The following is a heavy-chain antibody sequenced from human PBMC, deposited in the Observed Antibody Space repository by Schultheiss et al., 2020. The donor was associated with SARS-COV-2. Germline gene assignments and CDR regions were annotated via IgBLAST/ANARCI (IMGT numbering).Heavy chain of an antibody. CDR2: IIPILGIA. CDR1: GGTFSSYA. Sequence: SVKVSCKASGGTFSSYAISWVRQAPGQGLEWMGRIIPILGIANYAQKFQGRVTMTRDTSISTAYMELSRLRSDDTAVYYCARQLANFDYWGQGTLVTVSS. J-gene: IGHJ4*02. CDR3: ARQLANFDY. V-gene: IGHV1-69*04. D-gene: IGHD6-6*01.